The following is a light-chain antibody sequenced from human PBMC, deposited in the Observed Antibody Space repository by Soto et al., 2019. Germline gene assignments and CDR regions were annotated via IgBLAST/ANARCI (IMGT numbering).Light chain of an antibody. CDR1: QTVRNNY. CDR3: QQFSSYPLT. CDR2: DAS. V-gene: IGKV3-20*01. J-gene: IGKJ4*01. Sequence: EFGVTQSPVTLSLSPGDRATLSCRASQTVRNNYLAWYQQKPGQAPRLLIYDASSRATGIPDRFSGGGSGTDFTLTISRLEPEDFAVYYCQQFSSYPLTFGGGTKVDIK.